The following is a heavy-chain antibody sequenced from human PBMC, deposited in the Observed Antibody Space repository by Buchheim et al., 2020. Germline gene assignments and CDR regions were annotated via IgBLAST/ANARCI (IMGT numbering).Heavy chain of an antibody. Sequence: EVRLVESGGDLVQPGGSLRLSCAASGFTFSDYWMRWVRQAPGKGLEWVANTRQDGSENYYVDSVKGRFTISRDNAKKLLYLQMNSLRAEDTAVYYCARGGTWDSYYLGMDVWGQGTT. CDR1: GFTFSDYW. CDR2: TRQDGSEN. V-gene: IGHV3-7*01. J-gene: IGHJ6*02. D-gene: IGHD2-15*01. CDR3: ARGGTWDSYYLGMDV.